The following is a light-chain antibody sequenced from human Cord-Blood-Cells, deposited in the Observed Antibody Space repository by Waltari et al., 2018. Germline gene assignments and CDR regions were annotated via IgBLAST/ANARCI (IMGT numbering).Light chain of an antibody. CDR3: QQYNNWPPLT. CDR1: QSVSSN. Sequence: EIVLTQSTATLSVSPGERATLSCRVSQSVSSNLAWYQQKPGQAPRLLIYGASTRATGIPARFSGSASRTEFTLTISSLQSEDFAVYYCQQYNNWPPLTFGGGTKVEIK. CDR2: GAS. V-gene: IGKV3-15*01. J-gene: IGKJ4*01.